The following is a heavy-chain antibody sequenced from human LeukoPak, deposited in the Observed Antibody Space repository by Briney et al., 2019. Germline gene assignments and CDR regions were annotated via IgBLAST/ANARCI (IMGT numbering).Heavy chain of an antibody. Sequence: GGSLRLSCAASGFTFSSYAMSWVRQAPGKGLEWVSAISGSGGSTYYADSVKGRFTISRDNSKNTLYLQMNSLRAEDTAVYYCARDYYDSSGQTTPPDAFDIWGQGTMVTVSS. CDR3: ARDYYDSSGQTTPPDAFDI. CDR1: GFTFSSYA. J-gene: IGHJ3*02. D-gene: IGHD3-22*01. V-gene: IGHV3-23*01. CDR2: ISGSGGST.